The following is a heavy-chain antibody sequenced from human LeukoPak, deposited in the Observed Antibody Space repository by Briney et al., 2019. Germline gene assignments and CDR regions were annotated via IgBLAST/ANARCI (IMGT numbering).Heavy chain of an antibody. D-gene: IGHD6-13*01. CDR2: ISSSSSTI. V-gene: IGHV3-48*02. CDR1: GFTFSSYS. J-gene: IGHJ4*02. Sequence: GGSLRLSCAASGFTFSSYSMNWVRQAPGKGLEWVSYISSSSSTIYYADSVKGRFTISRDNAKNSLYLQTNSLRDEDTAVYYCARVTRGGDYSSSWYYVGGPPKVDYWGQGTLVTASS. CDR3: ARVTRGGDYSSSWYYVGGPPKVDY.